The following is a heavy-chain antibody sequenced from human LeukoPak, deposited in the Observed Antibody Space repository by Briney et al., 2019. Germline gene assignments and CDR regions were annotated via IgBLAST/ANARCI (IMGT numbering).Heavy chain of an antibody. CDR1: GLTFSTNW. CDR3: ARDGKSKQGFDY. V-gene: IGHV3-7*01. Sequence: PGGSLRLSCAASGLTFSTNWMSWVRQAPGKGLEWVANIKQDGSDKNYVDSVKGRFTISRDNAKNSLYLQTNSLRVEDTAVYYCARDGKSKQGFDYWGQGTLVTVSS. D-gene: IGHD4-23*01. J-gene: IGHJ4*02. CDR2: IKQDGSDK.